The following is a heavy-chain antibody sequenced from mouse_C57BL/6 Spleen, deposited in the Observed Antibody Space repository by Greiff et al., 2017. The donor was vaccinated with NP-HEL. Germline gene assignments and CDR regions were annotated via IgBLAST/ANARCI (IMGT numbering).Heavy chain of an antibody. CDR3: ARNPSTVVTMDY. CDR1: GYTFTSYW. J-gene: IGHJ4*01. CDR2: IHPNSGST. Sequence: QVQLQQPGAELVKPGASVKLSCKASGYTFTSYWMHWVKQRPGQGLEWIGMIHPNSGSTNYNEKFKSKATLTVDKSSSTAYMQLSSLTSEDSAVYYCARNPSTVVTMDYCGQGTSVTVAS. V-gene: IGHV1-64*01. D-gene: IGHD1-1*01.